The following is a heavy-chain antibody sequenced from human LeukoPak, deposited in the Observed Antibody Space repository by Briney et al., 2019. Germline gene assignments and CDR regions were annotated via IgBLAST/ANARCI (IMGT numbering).Heavy chain of an antibody. J-gene: IGHJ6*03. D-gene: IGHD5-18*01. CDR1: GGSISTGSYY. Sequence: KTSETLSLTCTVSGGSISTGSYYWTWIRQPAGKGLEWIGRIYTSGSTNYNPSLKSRVTISVDTSKNQFSLKLISVTAADTAVYYCARGGYSYVALYMDVWGKGTTVTVSS. V-gene: IGHV4-61*02. CDR2: IYTSGST. CDR3: ARGGYSYVALYMDV.